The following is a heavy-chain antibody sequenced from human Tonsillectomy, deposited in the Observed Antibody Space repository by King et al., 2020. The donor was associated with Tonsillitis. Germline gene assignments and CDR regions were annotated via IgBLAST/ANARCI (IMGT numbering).Heavy chain of an antibody. Sequence: QLQESGPGLVKPSDTLSLTCTVSGGSMSSYYWSWIRQPPRKGLECIGYISYTGGTNYNPSLKSRLTISVDMSKNQFSLKLTSVTAADTAVYYCARHFKGFHYYYGMDVWGQGTTVTVSS. CDR2: ISYTGGT. CDR3: ARHFKGFHYYYGMDV. V-gene: IGHV4-59*08. CDR1: GGSMSSYY. J-gene: IGHJ6*02.